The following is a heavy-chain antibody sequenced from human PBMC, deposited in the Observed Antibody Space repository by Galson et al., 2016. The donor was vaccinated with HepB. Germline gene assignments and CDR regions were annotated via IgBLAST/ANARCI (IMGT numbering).Heavy chain of an antibody. CDR3: ARRRVILTGHRSYYAVMDV. CDR1: GYSFTKYY. V-gene: IGHV5-51*01. CDR2: IYPDDSDT. D-gene: IGHD3-9*01. Sequence: QSGAEVKQPGESLKISCKGPGYSFTKYYICWVRRKPGKGLEWMGSIYPDDSDTRYSPSFQGQVTISADKSINTAYLQWSSLKASDTAMYYCARRRVILTGHRSYYAVMDVWGQGTTVTVSS. J-gene: IGHJ6*02.